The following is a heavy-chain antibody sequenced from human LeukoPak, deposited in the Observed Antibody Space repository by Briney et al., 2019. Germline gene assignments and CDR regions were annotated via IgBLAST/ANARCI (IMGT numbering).Heavy chain of an antibody. CDR1: GFTFSSYG. J-gene: IGHJ4*02. V-gene: IGHV3-30*18. CDR2: ISYDGSNK. Sequence: PGGSLRLSCAASGFTFSSYGMHWVRQAPGKGLEWVAVISYDGSNKYYADSVKGRFTISRDNSKNTLYLQMNSLRAEDTAVYYCAKEMWDYYGSGSPFDYWGQGTLVTVSS. CDR3: AKEMWDYYGSGSPFDY. D-gene: IGHD3-10*01.